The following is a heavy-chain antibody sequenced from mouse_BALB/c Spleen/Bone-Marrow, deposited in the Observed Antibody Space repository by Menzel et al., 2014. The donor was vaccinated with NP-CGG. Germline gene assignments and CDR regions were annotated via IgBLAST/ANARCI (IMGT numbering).Heavy chain of an antibody. V-gene: IGHV14-3*02. CDR3: TRGEDC. CDR2: IDPANGNT. CDR1: GFNIKDTF. Sequence: VQLQQSGAELVKPGASVKLSCTGSGFNIKDTFMHWVKQRPEQGLEWIGRIDPANGNTKYDPKFQGKATITADTSSNTAYLQLTSLTSEDTAVYYCTRGEDCWGQGTTLAVSS. J-gene: IGHJ2*01.